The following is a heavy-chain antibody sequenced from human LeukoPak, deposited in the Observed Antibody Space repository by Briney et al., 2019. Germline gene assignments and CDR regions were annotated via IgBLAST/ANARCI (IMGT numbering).Heavy chain of an antibody. J-gene: IGHJ4*02. CDR2: ISGSGRNT. Sequence: ISGSGRNTYYADSVKGRFTISRDNSKNTLYLQMNSLRAEDTAIYYCAKDLDVVVLAATSFDYWGQGTLVTVSS. V-gene: IGHV3-23*01. CDR3: AKDLDVVVLAATSFDY. D-gene: IGHD2-15*01.